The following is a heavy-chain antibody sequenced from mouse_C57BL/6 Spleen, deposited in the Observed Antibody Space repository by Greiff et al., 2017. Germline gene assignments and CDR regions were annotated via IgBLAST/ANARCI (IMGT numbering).Heavy chain of an antibody. CDR1: GYAFSSYW. CDR2: IYPGDGDT. Sequence: VQLQQSGAELVKPGASVKISCKASGYAFSSYWMNWVKQRPGKGLEWIGQIYPGDGDTNYNGKFKGKATLTADKSSSTAYMQLSSLTSADSAVYFCARAGGSSYYYAMDYWGQGTSVTVSS. D-gene: IGHD1-1*01. V-gene: IGHV1-80*01. J-gene: IGHJ4*01. CDR3: ARAGGSSYYYAMDY.